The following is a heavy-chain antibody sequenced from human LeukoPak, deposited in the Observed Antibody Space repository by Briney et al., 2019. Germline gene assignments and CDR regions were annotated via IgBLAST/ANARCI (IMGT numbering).Heavy chain of an antibody. CDR1: GFTFSTYW. CDR3: ARSTGGPASTWAFDI. Sequence: GGSLRLSCAASGFTFSTYWMHWVRQAPGKGLVWVSRVSGDGSATTYADSMKGRFTVSRDNAKNTLYLQLSSLRAEDTALYYCARSTGGPASTWAFDIWGQGTVVTVS. D-gene: IGHD6-13*01. CDR2: VSGDGSAT. V-gene: IGHV3-74*01. J-gene: IGHJ3*02.